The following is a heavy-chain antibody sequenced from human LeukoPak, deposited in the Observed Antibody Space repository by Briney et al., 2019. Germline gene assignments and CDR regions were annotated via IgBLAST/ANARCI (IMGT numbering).Heavy chain of an antibody. D-gene: IGHD3-22*01. Sequence: GGSLRLSCAASGFTFSSYAMSWVRQAPGKGLEWVSAISGSGGSTYYADSVKGRFTISRDNSKNTLYLQMNSLRAEDTAVYYCARVTYYDSSGYYRFDYWGQGTLVTVSS. J-gene: IGHJ4*02. CDR2: ISGSGGST. V-gene: IGHV3-23*01. CDR3: ARVTYYDSSGYYRFDY. CDR1: GFTFSSYA.